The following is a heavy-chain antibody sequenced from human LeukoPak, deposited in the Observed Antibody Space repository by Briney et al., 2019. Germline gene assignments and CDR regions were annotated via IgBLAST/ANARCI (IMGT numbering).Heavy chain of an antibody. Sequence: KSSETLSLTCTVSGGSISSSPYYWGWMRQPPGKGLEWIGTIYYRGSTYSNPSLNSRITISLDTSKNQFSLRLRSVTAADTALYYCARHYLSDGILSTFDPWGQGTLVTVSS. CDR3: ARHYLSDGILSTFDP. V-gene: IGHV4-39*01. CDR2: IYYRGST. J-gene: IGHJ5*02. CDR1: GGSISSSPYY. D-gene: IGHD2-2*01.